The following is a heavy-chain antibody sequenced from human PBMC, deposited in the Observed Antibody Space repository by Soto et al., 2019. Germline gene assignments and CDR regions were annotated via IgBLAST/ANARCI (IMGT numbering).Heavy chain of an antibody. J-gene: IGHJ6*02. D-gene: IGHD6-13*01. Sequence: SETLSLTCTVSGGSISSYYWSWIRQPPGKGLEWIGYIYYSGSTNYNPSLKSRVTISVDTSKNQFSLKLSSVTAADTAVYYCAACIAAAGTLGYYYYYGMDVWGQGTTVTV. CDR3: AACIAAAGTLGYYYYYGMDV. CDR1: GGSISSYY. CDR2: IYYSGST. V-gene: IGHV4-59*01.